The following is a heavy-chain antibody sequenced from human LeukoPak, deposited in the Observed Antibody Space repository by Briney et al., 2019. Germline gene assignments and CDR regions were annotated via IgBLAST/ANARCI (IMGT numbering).Heavy chain of an antibody. V-gene: IGHV4-34*01. CDR3: ARHQHSGRKHYYGMDV. Sequence: SETLSLTCAVYGGSFSGYYWSWIRQPPGKGLEWIGEINHSGSTKYSPSLKSRVSISVDTSKNQFSLRLNSVTAADTAVYYCARHQHSGRKHYYGMDVWGQGTTVTVSS. CDR2: INHSGST. J-gene: IGHJ6*02. CDR1: GGSFSGYY. D-gene: IGHD1-26*01.